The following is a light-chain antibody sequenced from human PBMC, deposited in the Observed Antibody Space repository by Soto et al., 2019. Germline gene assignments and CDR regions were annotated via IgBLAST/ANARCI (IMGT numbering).Light chain of an antibody. CDR1: SSDVGGYNY. CDR2: EVT. Sequence: QSVLTQPASVSGSPGQSITISCTGTSSDVGGYNYVSWYQQHPGKAPKLMIYEVTNRPSGVSFRFSGSKSGNTASLTISGLQAEDEADYYCNSYTSSSTWVFGGGTKLTVL. V-gene: IGLV2-14*01. CDR3: NSYTSSSTWV. J-gene: IGLJ3*02.